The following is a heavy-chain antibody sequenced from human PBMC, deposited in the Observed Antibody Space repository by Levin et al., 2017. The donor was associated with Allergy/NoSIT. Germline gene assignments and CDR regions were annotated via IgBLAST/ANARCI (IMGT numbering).Heavy chain of an antibody. CDR3: AGGWNRYYYGMDV. Sequence: NASETLSLTCTVSGGSVSSGSYYWSWIRQPPGRGLEWIGYIYYSGSTNYNPSLKSRVTISVDTSKNQFSLKLSSVTAADTAVYYCAGGWNRYYYGMDVWGQGTTVTVSS. V-gene: IGHV4-61*01. CDR2: IYYSGST. CDR1: GGSVSSGSYY. J-gene: IGHJ6*02. D-gene: IGHD1-1*01.